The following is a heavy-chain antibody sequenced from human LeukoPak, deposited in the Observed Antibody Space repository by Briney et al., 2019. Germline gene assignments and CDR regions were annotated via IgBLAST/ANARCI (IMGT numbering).Heavy chain of an antibody. D-gene: IGHD3-3*01. Sequence: GGSLRLSCAASGFTFSDYYMSWIRQAPGKGLEWVAVISYDGSNKYYADSVKGRFTISRDNSKNTLYLQMNSLRAEDTAVYYCAKDRLEWLFGGHFDYWGQGTLVTVSS. CDR2: ISYDGSNK. V-gene: IGHV3-30*18. CDR1: GFTFSDYY. J-gene: IGHJ4*02. CDR3: AKDRLEWLFGGHFDY.